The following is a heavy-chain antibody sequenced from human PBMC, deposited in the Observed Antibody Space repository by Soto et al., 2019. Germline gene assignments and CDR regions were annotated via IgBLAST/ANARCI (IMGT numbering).Heavy chain of an antibody. CDR3: ARQRGSGSYYSYFDP. CDR1: GGSISSYY. CDR2: IYYSGST. J-gene: IGHJ5*02. V-gene: IGHV4-59*08. D-gene: IGHD3-10*01. Sequence: SETLSLTCTVSGGSISSYYWSWIRQPPGKGLEWIGYIYYSGSTNYNPSLKNRVTISVDTSKNQFSLKLSSVTAADTAVYYCARQRGSGSYYSYFDPWGQGTLVTVSS.